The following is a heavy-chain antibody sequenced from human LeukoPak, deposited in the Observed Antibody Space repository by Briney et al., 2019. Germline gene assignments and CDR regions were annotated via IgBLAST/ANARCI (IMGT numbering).Heavy chain of an antibody. J-gene: IGHJ6*02. CDR3: ARPEYYYDSSSHYYGMDV. V-gene: IGHV5-51*01. CDR1: GYSFTSYW. Sequence: GESLKISCKGSGYSFTSYWIGWVRQMPGKGLEWMGIIYPGDSDTSYSPSFQGQVTISADKSISTAYLQWSSLKASDTAMYYCARPEYYYDSSSHYYGMDVWGQGTTVTVSS. D-gene: IGHD3-22*01. CDR2: IYPGDSDT.